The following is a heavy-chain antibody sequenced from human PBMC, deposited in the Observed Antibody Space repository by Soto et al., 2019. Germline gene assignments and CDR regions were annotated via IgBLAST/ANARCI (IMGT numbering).Heavy chain of an antibody. CDR3: ARGAKSYSSSWPTYHYYYMDV. D-gene: IGHD6-13*01. CDR1: GGSFSGYY. CDR2: INHSGST. J-gene: IGHJ6*03. V-gene: IGHV4-34*01. Sequence: SETLSLTCAVYGGSFSGYYWSWIRQPPGKGLEWIGEINHSGSTNYNPSLKSRVTISVDTSKNQFSLKLSSVTAADTAVYYCARGAKSYSSSWPTYHYYYMDVWGKGTTVTVSS.